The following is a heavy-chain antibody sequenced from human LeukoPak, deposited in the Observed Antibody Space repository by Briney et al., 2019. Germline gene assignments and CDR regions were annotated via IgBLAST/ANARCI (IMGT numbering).Heavy chain of an antibody. V-gene: IGHV3-13*01. CDR2: IGTAGDT. J-gene: IGHJ4*02. CDR3: AREGESNLLDY. D-gene: IGHD2-21*01. Sequence: GGSLRLSCAASGFTFSSYDMHWVRQATGKGLESVSAIGTAGDTYYPGSVKGRFTISRENAKNSLYLQMNSLRAGDTAVYYCAREGESNLLDYWGQGTLVTVSS. CDR1: GFTFSSYD.